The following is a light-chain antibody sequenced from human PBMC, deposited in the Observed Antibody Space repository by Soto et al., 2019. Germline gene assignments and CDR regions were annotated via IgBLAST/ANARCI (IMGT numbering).Light chain of an antibody. V-gene: IGKV2-28*01. CDR1: QNLLHKNGYNY. J-gene: IGKJ1*01. CDR3: MQPLENFRT. Sequence: IVVTQSPLSLSVTPGEPASISCRSSQNLLHKNGYNYVDWYMQKPGQSPQLLIYLGSNRASGVPDRFSGSGSDTYFTLEISRVEADDVGVYYCMQPLENFRTFGQGTKVDIK. CDR2: LGS.